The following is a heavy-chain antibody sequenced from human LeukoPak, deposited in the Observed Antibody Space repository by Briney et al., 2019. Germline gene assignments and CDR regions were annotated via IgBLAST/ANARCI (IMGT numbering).Heavy chain of an antibody. CDR1: GFTFSTYY. CDR3: ASYNWNYPDY. D-gene: IGHD1-7*01. Sequence: GGSLRLSCAASGFTFSTYYMYWVRQAPGKGLAWVSRINGDGSTTAYADSVKGRFTISRDNAKNTLYLQMNSLRAEDTAVYYCASYNWNYPDYWGQGTLVTVSS. J-gene: IGHJ4*02. V-gene: IGHV3-74*01. CDR2: INGDGSTT.